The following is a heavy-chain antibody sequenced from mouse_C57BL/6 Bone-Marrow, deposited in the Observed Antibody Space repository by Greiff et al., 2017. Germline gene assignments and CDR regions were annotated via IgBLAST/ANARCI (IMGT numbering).Heavy chain of an antibody. CDR2: ISNLAYSL. J-gene: IGHJ2*01. CDR3: ARGGEIWVRRGGYYFDV. D-gene: IGHD1-1*02. V-gene: IGHV5-15*01. CDR1: GFTFSDYG. Sequence: EVLLVESGGGLVQPGGSLKLSCAASGFTFSDYGMAWVRQAPRKGPEWVAFISNLAYSLYYADTVTGRFTISRENAKNTLFLEMSSLRADDTAMYYCARGGEIWVRRGGYYFDVWGKGTTLTVAS.